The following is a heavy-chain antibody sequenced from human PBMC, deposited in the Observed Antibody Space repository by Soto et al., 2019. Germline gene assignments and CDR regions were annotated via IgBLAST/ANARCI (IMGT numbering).Heavy chain of an antibody. D-gene: IGHD5-18*01. J-gene: IGHJ6*02. CDR3: AKETGYSYGFQPNALDV. CDR2: ISSRGDGT. Sequence: SCKASGYTFTGYYMNWVRQAPGKGLEWVSIISSRGDGTSYAESVKGRFTISRDDSKNTLFLHMNSLGAEDTAVYYCAKETGYSYGFQPNALDVWGQGTTVTAP. CDR1: GYTFTGYY. V-gene: IGHV3-23*01.